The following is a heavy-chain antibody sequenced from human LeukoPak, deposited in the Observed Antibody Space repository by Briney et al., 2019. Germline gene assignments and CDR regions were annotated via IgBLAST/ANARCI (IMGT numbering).Heavy chain of an antibody. J-gene: IGHJ3*02. CDR1: GYTSTSYW. Sequence: GESLKISCKGSGYTSTSYWIGWVRQMPGKGLEWMGIIYPGDSDTRYSPSFQGQVTISADKSISTAYLQWSSLKASDTAMYYCARPLRFLEWSDAFDIWGQGTMVTVSS. V-gene: IGHV5-51*01. CDR3: ARPLRFLEWSDAFDI. CDR2: IYPGDSDT. D-gene: IGHD3-3*01.